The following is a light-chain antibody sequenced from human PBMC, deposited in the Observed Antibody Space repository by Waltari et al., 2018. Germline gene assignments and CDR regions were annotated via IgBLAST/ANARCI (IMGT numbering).Light chain of an antibody. V-gene: IGLV2-14*03. CDR2: DVT. CDR3: SSQTLDVVVL. J-gene: IGLJ2*01. Sequence: QSALTQPASVSGSPGQSITISCSGIHSAVAASDSVSWYQHHPGEAPQVIIYDVTNRPSWVSCRFSASKSANRAFLTISGLQPDDEGDYYCSSQTLDVVVLFGGGTKLAVL. CDR1: HSAVAASDS.